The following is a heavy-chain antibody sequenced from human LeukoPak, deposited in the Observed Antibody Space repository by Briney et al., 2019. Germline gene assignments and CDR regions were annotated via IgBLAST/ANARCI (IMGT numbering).Heavy chain of an antibody. CDR1: GFTFSSYA. CDR3: AKSPVVTTSGGVFDY. J-gene: IGHJ4*02. Sequence: PGGSLRLSCAASGFTFSSYAMSWVRQAPGKGLEWVSAISGSGGSTYYADSVKGRFTISRDNSKNTLYLQMNSLRAEDTAVYYCAKSPVVTTSGGVFDYWGQGTLVTVSS. V-gene: IGHV3-23*01. CDR2: ISGSGGST. D-gene: IGHD4-23*01.